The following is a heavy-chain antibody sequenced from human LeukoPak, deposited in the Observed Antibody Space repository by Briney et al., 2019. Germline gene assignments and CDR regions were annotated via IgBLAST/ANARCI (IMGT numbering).Heavy chain of an antibody. D-gene: IGHD5/OR15-5a*01. CDR2: IYYSGST. J-gene: IGHJ4*02. Sequence: SETLSLTCTVSGGSISSSSYYWGWIRQPPGKGLEWVGCIYYSGSTNYNPSLKSRVTISLDTSKSQFSLNLSSVTAADTAVYYCARGRVSGNYWGQGTLVTVSS. V-gene: IGHV4-39*07. CDR3: ARGRVSGNY. CDR1: GGSISSSSYY.